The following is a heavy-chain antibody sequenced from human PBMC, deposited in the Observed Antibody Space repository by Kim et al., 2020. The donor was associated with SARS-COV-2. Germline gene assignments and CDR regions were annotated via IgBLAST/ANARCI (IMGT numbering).Heavy chain of an antibody. D-gene: IGHD3-10*01. Sequence: YADSVKGRFTISRDNAKNSLYLQMNSLRAEDTAIYYCARDKNGAGWYFDLWGRGTLVTVSS. V-gene: IGHV3-48*03. CDR3: ARDKNGAGWYFDL. J-gene: IGHJ2*01.